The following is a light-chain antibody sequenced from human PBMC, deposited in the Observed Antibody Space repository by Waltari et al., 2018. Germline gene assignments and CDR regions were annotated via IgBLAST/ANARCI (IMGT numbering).Light chain of an antibody. V-gene: IGLV1-51*01. J-gene: IGLJ3*02. CDR2: EDN. CDR1: TPHLGNNY. Sequence: QSVLPQAPPVSAAPGPTVTISCSGTTPHLGNNYFSWYQQLPGAAPKIVIYEDNRRPSGIPDRFSGSKSGASATLGITGLQTGDEADYYCGSWDSSLGIGVLGGGTRLTVL. CDR3: GSWDSSLGIGV.